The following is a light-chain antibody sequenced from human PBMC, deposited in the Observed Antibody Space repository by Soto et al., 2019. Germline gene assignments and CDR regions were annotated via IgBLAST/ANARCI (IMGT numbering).Light chain of an antibody. CDR3: QQYGSSRGT. CDR1: QSVSSY. CDR2: GAS. Sequence: EIVLTQSPGTLSLSPGERSTLSCRASQSVSSYLAWYQQQPGQAPRLLIYGASIRATGIPDRFSGSGSGTDFTLTISRLEPEDFAVYYCQQYGSSRGTFGQGTKWRS. J-gene: IGKJ1*01. V-gene: IGKV3-20*01.